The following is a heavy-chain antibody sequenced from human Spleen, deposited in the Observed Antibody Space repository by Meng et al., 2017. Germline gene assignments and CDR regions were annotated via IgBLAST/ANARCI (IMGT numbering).Heavy chain of an antibody. D-gene: IGHD2-2*01. J-gene: IGHJ4*02. V-gene: IGHV1-69*01. CDR1: GGIFSNYV. Sequence: QVRLVQSGAGVKKPGASVKVSCKALGGIFSNYVIGWVRQAPGQGLEWMGGINAVFGTTNYAQKFQDRVTITSDESTSTVYMELTRLTSEDTAVYFCARKAGNCISTTCYSLDYWGQGTLVTVSS. CDR2: INAVFGTT. CDR3: ARKAGNCISTTCYSLDY.